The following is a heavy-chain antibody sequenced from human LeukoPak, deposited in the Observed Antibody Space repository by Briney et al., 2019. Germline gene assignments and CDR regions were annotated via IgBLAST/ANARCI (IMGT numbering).Heavy chain of an antibody. D-gene: IGHD3-22*01. J-gene: IGHJ2*01. Sequence: GGSLRLSCAASGFTFSSYGMSWVRQAPGKGLEWVSAISGSGGSTYYADSVKGRFTISRDNAKNSLYLQMNSLRAEDTAVYYCARTSDTSGRLYWYFGLWGRGTLVTVSS. CDR3: ARTSDTSGRLYWYFGL. CDR1: GFTFSSYG. CDR2: ISGSGGST. V-gene: IGHV3-23*01.